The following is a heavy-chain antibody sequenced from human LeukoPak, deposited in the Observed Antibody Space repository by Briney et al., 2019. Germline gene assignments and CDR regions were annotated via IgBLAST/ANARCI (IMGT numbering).Heavy chain of an antibody. CDR2: ISAYNGNT. CDR3: ASEVRVRGVIKEDAFDI. V-gene: IGHV1-18*01. CDR1: GYTFKTYA. D-gene: IGHD3-10*01. Sequence: ASVKVSCKSSGYTFKTYAINWLRQAPGQGLEWMGWISAYNGNTNYAQKLQGRVTMTTDTSTSTAYMELRSLRSDDTAVYYCASEVRVRGVIKEDAFDIWGQGTMVTVSS. J-gene: IGHJ3*02.